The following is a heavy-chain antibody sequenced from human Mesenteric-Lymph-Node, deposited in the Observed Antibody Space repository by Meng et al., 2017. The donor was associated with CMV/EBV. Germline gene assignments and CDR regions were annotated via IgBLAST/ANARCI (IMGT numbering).Heavy chain of an antibody. V-gene: IGHV4-34*01. Sequence: WSWIRQPPGKGLEWIGEINHRGFTNINPSLKSRVTISVDTSKNQLSLKLTSVTAADTAVYYCARSKFTPRFGAGSYYLAINDAFDIWGQGTMVTVSS. CDR3: ARSKFTPRFGAGSYYLAINDAFDI. J-gene: IGHJ3*02. D-gene: IGHD3-10*01. CDR2: INHRGFT.